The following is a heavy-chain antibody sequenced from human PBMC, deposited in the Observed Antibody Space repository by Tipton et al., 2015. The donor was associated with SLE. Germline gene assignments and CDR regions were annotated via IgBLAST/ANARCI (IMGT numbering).Heavy chain of an antibody. CDR2: INHSGST. CDR3: ARDRVGLWFRTNYYYYYDMDV. CDR1: GGSFSGYY. V-gene: IGHV4-34*01. Sequence: TLSLTCAVYGGSFSGYYWSWIRQPPGKGLEWIGEINHSGSTNYNPSLKSRVTISVDTSKNQFSLKLSSVTAADTAVYYCARDRVGLWFRTNYYYYYDMDVWGQGTTVTVSS. D-gene: IGHD3-10*01. J-gene: IGHJ6*02.